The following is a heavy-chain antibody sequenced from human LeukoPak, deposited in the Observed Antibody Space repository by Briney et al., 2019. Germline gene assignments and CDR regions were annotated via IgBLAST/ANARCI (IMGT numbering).Heavy chain of an antibody. Sequence: GGSLRLSCAASGFTFSNYAMSWVRLAPGKGLEWVSGIGSSGGSTYYADSVKGRFTVSRDNPKNTLYLQMNSLRAEDTAVYYCARDRRGILARPGAYHFDYWGQGSLVTDSS. V-gene: IGHV3-23*01. D-gene: IGHD6-6*01. CDR2: IGSSGGST. CDR1: GFTFSNYA. J-gene: IGHJ4*02. CDR3: ARDRRGILARPGAYHFDY.